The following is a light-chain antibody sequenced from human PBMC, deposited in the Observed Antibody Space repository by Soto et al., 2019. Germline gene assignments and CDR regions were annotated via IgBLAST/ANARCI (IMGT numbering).Light chain of an antibody. CDR2: DTS. J-gene: IGKJ1*01. Sequence: EIVLTQSPATLSLSPGERATLSCRASQSVGSYLAWFQQTPGQAPRILIYDTSNRATGIPARFSGSGSGTDFTLTISSLETEDSAIYYCQQYNSWWTFGQGTKVDNK. V-gene: IGKV3-11*01. CDR3: QQYNSWWT. CDR1: QSVGSY.